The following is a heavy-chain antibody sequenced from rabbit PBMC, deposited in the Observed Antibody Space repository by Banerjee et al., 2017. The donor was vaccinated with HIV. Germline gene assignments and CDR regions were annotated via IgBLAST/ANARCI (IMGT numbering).Heavy chain of an antibody. CDR3: ARDLVGVIGWNFYL. D-gene: IGHD2-1*01. V-gene: IGHV1S45*01. CDR1: GFSFSNKAV. CDR2: INATTGKP. J-gene: IGHJ6*01. Sequence: QEQLVESGGGLVQPEGSLTLTCKASGFSFSNKAVICWVRQAPGKGLQWIGCINATTGKPVYATWASGRFTISRTSSTTVTLRMTSLTAADRATYFCARDLVGVIGWNFYLWGQGTLVTVS.